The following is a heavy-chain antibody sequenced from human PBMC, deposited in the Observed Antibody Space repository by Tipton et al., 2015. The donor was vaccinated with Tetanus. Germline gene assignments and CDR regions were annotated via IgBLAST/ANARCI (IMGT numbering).Heavy chain of an antibody. CDR2: INTSGSS. V-gene: IGHV4-4*07. D-gene: IGHD1-1*01. CDR1: GGSISSYY. CDR3: ASASRVQWERVRLDY. Sequence: GLVKPSETLSLICTVSGGSISSYYWSWIRQSAAMGLEWIGRINTSGSSDYNPSLKGRVTMSIDTSGNRFSLDLTSVTAADTAIYYGASASRVQWERVRLDYWGQGLRVTVSS. J-gene: IGHJ4*02.